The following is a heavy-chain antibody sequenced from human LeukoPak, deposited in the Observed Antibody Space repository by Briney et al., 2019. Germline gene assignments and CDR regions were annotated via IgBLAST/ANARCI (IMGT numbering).Heavy chain of an antibody. D-gene: IGHD5-18*01. Sequence: ASVKVSCKASGYTFTGYYMHWVRQAPGQGLEWMGIINPSGGSTSYAQKFQGRVTMTRDMSTSTVYMELSSLRSEDTAVYYCAREGYSYGHDYWGQGTLVTVSS. CDR1: GYTFTGYY. CDR3: AREGYSYGHDY. CDR2: INPSGGST. J-gene: IGHJ4*02. V-gene: IGHV1-46*01.